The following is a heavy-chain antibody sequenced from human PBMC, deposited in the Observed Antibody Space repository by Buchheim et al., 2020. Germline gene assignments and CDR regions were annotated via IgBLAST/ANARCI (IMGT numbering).Heavy chain of an antibody. D-gene: IGHD2-2*01. V-gene: IGHV3-33*01. Sequence: QVQLVESGGGVVQPGRSLRLSCAASGFTFISYGMHWVRQAPGKGLEWVAVIWYDGSNKYYADSVKGRFTISRDNSKNTLYLQMNSLRAEDTAVYYCAVVVPAAIKLGFDAFDIWGQGT. CDR2: IWYDGSNK. CDR1: GFTFISYG. J-gene: IGHJ3*02. CDR3: AVVVPAAIKLGFDAFDI.